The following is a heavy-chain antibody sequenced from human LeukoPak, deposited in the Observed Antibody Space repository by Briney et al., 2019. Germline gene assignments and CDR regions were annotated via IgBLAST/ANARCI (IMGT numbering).Heavy chain of an antibody. J-gene: IGHJ3*02. D-gene: IGHD3-3*01. CDR3: LLEWYDAFDI. CDR2: MNQDGSEK. Sequence: GGSLRLSCEASGVTFVKYWMSWVRQAPGKGPEWVANMNQDGSEKYYVDSVKGRFTISRDNAKNSLYLQMNSLRAEDTAVYYCLLEWYDAFDIWGQGTMVAVSS. CDR1: GVTFVKYW. V-gene: IGHV3-7*01.